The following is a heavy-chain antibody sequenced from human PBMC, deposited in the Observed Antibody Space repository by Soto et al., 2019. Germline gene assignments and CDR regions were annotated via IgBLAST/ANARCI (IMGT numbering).Heavy chain of an antibody. J-gene: IGHJ4*02. CDR1: GFTFTSSA. V-gene: IGHV1-58*02. CDR2: IVVGSGNT. D-gene: IGHD2-15*01. Sequence: QMQLVQSGPEVKKPATSVKVSCKASGFTFTSSAMQWVRQARGQRLEWIGWIVVGSGNTNYAQKFQERVTITRDMSTSTAYMELSSLRYEDTAVYYCFNHLQGGVDYWGQGGLVIVSS. CDR3: FNHLQGGVDY.